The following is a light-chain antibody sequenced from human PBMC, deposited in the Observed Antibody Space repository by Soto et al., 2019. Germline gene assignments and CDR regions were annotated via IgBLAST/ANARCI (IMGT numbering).Light chain of an antibody. CDR2: AAS. CDR3: QQSYSTPLT. J-gene: IGKJ4*01. CDR1: QSISSY. Sequence: DIQMTQSPSSLSASVGDRVTITCRASQSISSYLNWYQQKPGKAPKLLIDAASSLQSGVPSRFSGSGSGTDFTLTISSLQPEDFATYYCQQSYSTPLTFGGGTTVEIK. V-gene: IGKV1-39*01.